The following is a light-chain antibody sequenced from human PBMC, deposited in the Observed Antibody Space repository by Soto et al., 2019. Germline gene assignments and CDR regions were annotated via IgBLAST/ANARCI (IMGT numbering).Light chain of an antibody. V-gene: IGKV3-20*01. CDR3: QQYGSSGT. J-gene: IGKJ1*01. Sequence: EIVLTQSPGTLSLSPGERATLSCRASQSVSNNYLAWYKQKPGQAPRLLIYGASNRATGIPDRFSGSGSGTDFTLTISRLEPEDFAVDYCQQYGSSGTVGQGTQVEIK. CDR1: QSVSNNY. CDR2: GAS.